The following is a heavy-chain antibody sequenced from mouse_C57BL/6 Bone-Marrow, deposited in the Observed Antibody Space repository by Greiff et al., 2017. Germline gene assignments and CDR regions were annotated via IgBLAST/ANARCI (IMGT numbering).Heavy chain of an antibody. Sequence: VQLQQPGAELVKPGASVKLSCKASGYTFTSYWMQWVKQRPGQGLEWIGEIDPSDSYTNYNPKFKGKATLTVDTSSSTAYMQLSSLTSEDSAVYYCARSVGGGYDAFGYWGQGTTLKVCS. V-gene: IGHV1-50*01. CDR1: GYTFTSYW. CDR3: ARSVGGGYDAFGY. J-gene: IGHJ2*01. D-gene: IGHD2-2*01. CDR2: IDPSDSYT.